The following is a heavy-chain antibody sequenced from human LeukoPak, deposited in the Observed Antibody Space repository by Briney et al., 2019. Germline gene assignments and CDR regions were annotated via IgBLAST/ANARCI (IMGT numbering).Heavy chain of an antibody. CDR1: GFTFSSYG. J-gene: IGHJ4*02. CDR2: IRYDGSNK. D-gene: IGHD4-23*01. CDR3: TRVIGGNYGGDS. V-gene: IGHV3-30*02. Sequence: GGSLRLSCAASGFTFSSYGMHWVRQAPGKGLEWVAFIRYDGSNKYYADSVKGRFTISRDNAKNSLYLQMNSLRAEDTAVYYCTRVIGGNYGGDSWGQGTLVTVSS.